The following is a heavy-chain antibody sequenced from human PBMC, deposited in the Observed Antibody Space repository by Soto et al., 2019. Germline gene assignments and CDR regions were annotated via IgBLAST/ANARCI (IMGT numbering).Heavy chain of an antibody. V-gene: IGHV1-3*04. CDR3: ASEGLCGGRSYVNYFEP. CDR2: INIGNGNT. J-gene: IGHJ5*02. Sequence: ASVKVSFKASGYTFTPYPMHWLRQAPGQRLEWMGWINIGNGNTEYSQNFQGRVTITKDTSATTVYMELSSLRSEDTAVYYCASEGLCGGRSYVNYFEPWGKGTLVTVSS. CDR1: GYTFTPYP. D-gene: IGHD2-15*01.